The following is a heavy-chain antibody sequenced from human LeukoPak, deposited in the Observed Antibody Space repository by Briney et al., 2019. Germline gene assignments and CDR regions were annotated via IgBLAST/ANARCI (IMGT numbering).Heavy chain of an antibody. V-gene: IGHV3-21*01. CDR3: ARDSGVVPAGTILDY. CDR1: GFTFSSYS. J-gene: IGHJ4*02. CDR2: ISSSSSYI. D-gene: IGHD2-2*01. Sequence: GASLRLSCAASGFTFSSYSMNWVRQAPGKGLEWVSSISSSSSYIYYADSVKGRFTISRDNAKNSLYLQMNSLRAEDTAVYYCARDSGVVPAGTILDYWGQGTLVTVSS.